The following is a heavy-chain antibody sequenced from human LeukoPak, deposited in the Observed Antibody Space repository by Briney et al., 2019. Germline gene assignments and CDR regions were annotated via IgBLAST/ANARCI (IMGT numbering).Heavy chain of an antibody. CDR1: GFTFSTYS. D-gene: IGHD3-22*01. CDR3: ARGDLYYYDSSGYLGPKGYYGMDV. V-gene: IGHV3-48*01. Sequence: GGSLRLSCAASGFTFSTYSMNWVRQAPGKGLEWVSYISSSNSTIYYADSVKGRFTISRDNAKNSLYLQMNSLRAEDTAVYYCARGDLYYYDSSGYLGPKGYYGMDVWGQGTTVTVSS. CDR2: ISSSNSTI. J-gene: IGHJ6*02.